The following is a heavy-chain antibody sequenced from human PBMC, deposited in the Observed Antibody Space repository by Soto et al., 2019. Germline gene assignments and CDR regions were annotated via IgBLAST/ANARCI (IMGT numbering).Heavy chain of an antibody. CDR2: IIPILRTA. Sequence: QVQVEQSGAEVKKPGSSVKVSCKASGDTLSSYGFTWVRQAPGQGLEWMGGIIPILRTANYAQKFQGRVTITADESTSTAYMELSSLRSEDTAVYYCARALVATNAFDYWGQGILVTVSS. J-gene: IGHJ4*02. V-gene: IGHV1-69*11. D-gene: IGHD5-12*01. CDR3: ARALVATNAFDY. CDR1: GDTLSSYG.